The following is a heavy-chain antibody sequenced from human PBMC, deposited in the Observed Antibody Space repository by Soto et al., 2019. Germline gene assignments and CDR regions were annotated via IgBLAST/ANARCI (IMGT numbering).Heavy chain of an antibody. CDR2: VGTSAST. D-gene: IGHD2-2*01. CDR3: ADLSRYCTSANCD. V-gene: IGHV3-23*01. Sequence: DVQLLESGGGLVQPGGSLRLSCAASGFTFSSYAMSWVRQAPGKGLEWVSTVGTSASTYYADSVKGRFTISRDNSKNPLYLQMNSLRAEDTAIYYCADLSRYCTSANCDWGQGTLVTVSS. CDR1: GFTFSSYA. J-gene: IGHJ4*02.